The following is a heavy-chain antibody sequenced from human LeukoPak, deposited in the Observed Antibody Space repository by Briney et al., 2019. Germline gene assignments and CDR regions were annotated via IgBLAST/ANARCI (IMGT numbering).Heavy chain of an antibody. Sequence: PGGSLRLSCAASGFTFSSYAMSWVRQAPGKGLEWVSAISGSGGSTYYADSVKGRFTISRDNSKNTLYLQMNSLRAEDTAVYYCARGGADYDSSGYYYFDYWGQGTLVTVSS. D-gene: IGHD3-22*01. CDR3: ARGGADYDSSGYYYFDY. CDR2: ISGSGGST. CDR1: GFTFSSYA. J-gene: IGHJ4*02. V-gene: IGHV3-23*01.